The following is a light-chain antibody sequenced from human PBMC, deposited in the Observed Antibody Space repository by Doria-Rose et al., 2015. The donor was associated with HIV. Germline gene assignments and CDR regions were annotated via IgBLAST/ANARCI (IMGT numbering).Light chain of an antibody. V-gene: IGKV3-20*01. CDR2: DGS. CDR3: HQYVTSWT. J-gene: IGKJ1*01. CDR1: QSFSSTY. Sequence: TQSPGTLSLSPGERATLSCRASQSFSSTYLAWYQQKPGQAPSLLIYDGSTRATGIPDRFSASGSGTDFTLTINSLESEDFALYYCHQYVTSWTFGQGTKVEI.